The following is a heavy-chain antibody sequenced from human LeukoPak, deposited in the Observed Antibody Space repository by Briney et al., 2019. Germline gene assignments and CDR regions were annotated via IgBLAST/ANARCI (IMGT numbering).Heavy chain of an antibody. D-gene: IGHD5-18*01. CDR1: GYTFTSYG. Sequence: GASVKVSCKASGYTFTSYGITWVRQAPGQGLEWMGWISAYNGHTKYAQKVQGRVTMTTDTSTSTAYMELRSLRSDDAAVYYCARSPTKRVTEDYWGQGTLVTVSS. CDR3: ARSPTKRVTEDY. V-gene: IGHV1-18*01. J-gene: IGHJ4*02. CDR2: ISAYNGHT.